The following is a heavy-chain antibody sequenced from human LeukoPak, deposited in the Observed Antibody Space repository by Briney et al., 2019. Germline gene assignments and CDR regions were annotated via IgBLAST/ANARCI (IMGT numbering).Heavy chain of an antibody. Sequence: PGGSLRLSCAASGFIFNTYAMSWVRQAPGKGLEWVSSISGSTDNTYYSDSVKGRFTISRDSSKNTLYLQMNTLRAEDTAVYYCAKARDYGGRWYFDYWGQGTLVSVSS. CDR1: GFIFNTYA. CDR3: AKARDYGGRWYFDY. V-gene: IGHV3-23*01. J-gene: IGHJ4*02. D-gene: IGHD4-23*01. CDR2: ISGSTDNT.